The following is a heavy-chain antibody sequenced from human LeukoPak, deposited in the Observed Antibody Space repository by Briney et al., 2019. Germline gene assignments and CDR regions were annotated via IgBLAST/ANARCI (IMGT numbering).Heavy chain of an antibody. CDR1: GYTFTAYY. D-gene: IGHD1-26*01. V-gene: IGHV1-2*02. CDR2: INPNSGNT. J-gene: IGHJ4*02. Sequence: ASVKVSCKASGYTFTAYYMHWVRQAPGQGLEWMGWINPNSGNTNYAQKFQGRVTMTRDTSISTAYMELSRLRSEDTAVYYCARPNSVGPTVYFDYWGQGTLVTVSS. CDR3: ARPNSVGPTVYFDY.